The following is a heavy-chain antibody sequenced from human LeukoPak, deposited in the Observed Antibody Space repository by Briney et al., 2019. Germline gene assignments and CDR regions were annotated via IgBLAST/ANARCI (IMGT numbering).Heavy chain of an antibody. V-gene: IGHV3-23*01. J-gene: IGHJ4*02. CDR1: GFTFSNYA. D-gene: IGHD4/OR15-4a*01. CDR2: ISGSGVNT. CDR3: AKDCFAYGDNGPGHY. Sequence: GGSLRLSCAASGFTFSNYAMNWVRQAPGKGLEWVSAISGSGVNTYYEDSLKGRFTISRDNSKNTLYLQMNGLRAEDTAVYYCAKDCFAYGDNGPGHYWGQGALVTVSS.